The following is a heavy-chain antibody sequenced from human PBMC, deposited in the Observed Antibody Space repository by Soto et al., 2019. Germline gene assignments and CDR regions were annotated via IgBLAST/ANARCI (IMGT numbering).Heavy chain of an antibody. CDR3: ARSTYYYDSSGYSWFDP. D-gene: IGHD3-22*01. Sequence: QVQLVQSGAEVKKPGSSVKVSCKASGGTFSSYAISWVRQAPGQGLEWMGGIIPIFGTANYAQKFQGRVMITADESTSTAYMELSSLRSEDTAVYYCARSTYYYDSSGYSWFDPWGQGTLVTVSS. CDR1: GGTFSSYA. CDR2: IIPIFGTA. J-gene: IGHJ5*02. V-gene: IGHV1-69*01.